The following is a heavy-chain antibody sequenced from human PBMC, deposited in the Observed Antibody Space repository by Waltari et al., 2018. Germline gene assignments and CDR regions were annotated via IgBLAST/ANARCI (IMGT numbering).Heavy chain of an antibody. CDR2: IWYDGSNK. V-gene: IGHV3-33*01. Sequence: QVQLVESGGGVVQPGRSLRLSCAASGFTFSSYGMQWVRPAPGKGLEWVAVIWYDGSNKYYADSVKGRFTISRDNSKNTLYLQMNSLRAEDTAVYYCARGNRITMVRGVTYYFDYWGQGTLVTVSS. CDR1: GFTFSSYG. CDR3: ARGNRITMVRGVTYYFDY. D-gene: IGHD3-10*01. J-gene: IGHJ4*02.